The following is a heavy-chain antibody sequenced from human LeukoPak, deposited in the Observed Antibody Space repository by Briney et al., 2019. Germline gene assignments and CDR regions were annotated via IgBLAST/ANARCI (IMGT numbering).Heavy chain of an antibody. Sequence: GGSLRLSCAASGFTFSSYGMHWVRQAPGKGLEWVAFIRYDGSNKYYADSVKGRFTISRDNSKNTLYLQMHSLRVEDTAVYYCARAPTVLVGYCSSSSCQADYWGQGTLVTASS. J-gene: IGHJ4*02. CDR3: ARAPTVLVGYCSSSSCQADY. CDR1: GFTFSSYG. V-gene: IGHV3-30*02. CDR2: IRYDGSNK. D-gene: IGHD2-2*01.